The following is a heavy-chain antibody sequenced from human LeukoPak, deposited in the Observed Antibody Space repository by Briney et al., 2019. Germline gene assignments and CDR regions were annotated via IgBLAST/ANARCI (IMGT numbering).Heavy chain of an antibody. CDR3: AKDVNYGSGSYYNY. J-gene: IGHJ4*02. CDR2: ISGSGGST. D-gene: IGHD3-10*01. V-gene: IGHV3-23*01. CDR1: GFTFSSYA. Sequence: GGSLRLSCAASGFTFSSYAMSWVRQAPGKGLEWVSAISGSGGSTYYADSVRGRFTISRDNSKNTLYLQMNSLRAEGTALYYCAKDVNYGSGSYYNYWGQGTLVTVSS.